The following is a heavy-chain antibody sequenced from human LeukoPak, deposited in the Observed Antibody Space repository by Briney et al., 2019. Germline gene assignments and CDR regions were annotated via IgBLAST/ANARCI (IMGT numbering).Heavy chain of an antibody. D-gene: IGHD2-15*01. Sequence: GGSLRLSCAASGFTFGTYAMSWVRQAPGKGLEWVSGISGSGDSTYYADSVKGRFTISRDNSKNTLYLQMSSLRADDTAVYYCAKPIPCNGGSCHSFDYWGQGTLVTVSS. CDR3: AKPIPCNGGSCHSFDY. J-gene: IGHJ4*02. V-gene: IGHV3-23*01. CDR1: GFTFGTYA. CDR2: ISGSGDST.